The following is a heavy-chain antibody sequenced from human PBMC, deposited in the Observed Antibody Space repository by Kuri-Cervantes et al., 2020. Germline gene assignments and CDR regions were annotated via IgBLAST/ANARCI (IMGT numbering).Heavy chain of an antibody. CDR3: ARGAYSSSWYGGYFDY. Sequence: GESLKISCAASGFTFSSYSMNWVRQAPGKGLEWVANIKQDGSEKYYVDSVKGRFTISRDNAKNSLYLQMNSLRAEDTAVYYCARGAYSSSWYGGYFDYWGQGTLVTVSS. J-gene: IGHJ4*02. V-gene: IGHV3-7*04. D-gene: IGHD6-13*01. CDR1: GFTFSSYS. CDR2: IKQDGSEK.